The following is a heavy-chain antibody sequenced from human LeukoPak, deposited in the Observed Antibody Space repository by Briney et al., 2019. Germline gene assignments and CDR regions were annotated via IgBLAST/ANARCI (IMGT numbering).Heavy chain of an antibody. CDR1: GGSLSSGDYY. D-gene: IGHD3-22*01. J-gene: IGHJ4*02. Sequence: SETLSLTCTVSGGSLSSGDYYWSWIRQPPGKGLGWIGYIYYSGSTYYNPSLKSRVTISVDTAKNQFSLKLSSVTAADTAVYYCAREESDSRGYYGSYFDYWGQGTLVTVSS. CDR2: IYYSGST. CDR3: AREESDSRGYYGSYFDY. V-gene: IGHV4-30-4*01.